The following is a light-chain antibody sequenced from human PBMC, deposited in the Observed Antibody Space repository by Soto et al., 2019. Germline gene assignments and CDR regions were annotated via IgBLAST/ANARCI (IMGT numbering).Light chain of an antibody. CDR1: QSVGGY. Sequence: EIVLTQSPATLSLSPGERATLSCRASQSVGGYLAWYQHKPCQAPRLLIYDASNRFTGIPARFSGSGSRTDFTLAISSLDPEDFAVYYCQQRSNWPLLTFGCGTKVEIK. CDR2: DAS. J-gene: IGKJ4*01. CDR3: QQRSNWPLLT. V-gene: IGKV3-11*01.